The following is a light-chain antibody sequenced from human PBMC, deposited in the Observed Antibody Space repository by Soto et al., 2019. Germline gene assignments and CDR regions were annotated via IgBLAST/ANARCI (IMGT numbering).Light chain of an antibody. CDR1: QSVRSSY. J-gene: IGKJ3*01. Sequence: IVLTQFPGTLSLSPGERATLSCRASQSVRSSYLAWYQQKPGQAPRLLIYGASTRATGVSHRFTGSGSGTDFILTITRLEPEDFAVYYCQRDGTSPQFTFGPGTKVDI. CDR2: GAS. CDR3: QRDGTSPQFT. V-gene: IGKV3-20*01.